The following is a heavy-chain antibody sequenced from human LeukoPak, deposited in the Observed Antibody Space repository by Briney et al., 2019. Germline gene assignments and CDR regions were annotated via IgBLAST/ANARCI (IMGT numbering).Heavy chain of an antibody. D-gene: IGHD5-18*01. CDR3: ARERNTAIVTAFDI. CDR2: IKQDGSEK. CDR1: GFTFSSYW. Sequence: QPGGSLRLSCAASGFTFSSYWMSWVRQAPGKGLEWVANIKQDGSEKYYVDSVKGRFSISRDDARNSLFLQMNSLRAEDTAVYYCARERNTAIVTAFDIWGQGTVVTVSS. J-gene: IGHJ3*02. V-gene: IGHV3-7*01.